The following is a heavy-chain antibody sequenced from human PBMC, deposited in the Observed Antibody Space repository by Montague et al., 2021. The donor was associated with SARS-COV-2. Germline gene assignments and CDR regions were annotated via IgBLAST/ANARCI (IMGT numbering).Heavy chain of an antibody. Sequence: SETLSLTCTVSGGSFSGHSCNWICQPPPTGMERKGVVNHSGSTNYSSTLYSRGTISIDTSKAQFSLKLSSLTAADTAVYYCARGLTDVTVILVFVGVSLYFDSWGQGALVTVSS. V-gene: IGHV4-34*01. CDR1: GGSFSGHS. CDR3: ARGLTDVTVILVFVGVSLYFDS. D-gene: IGHD3-22*01. CDR2: VNHSGST. J-gene: IGHJ4*02.